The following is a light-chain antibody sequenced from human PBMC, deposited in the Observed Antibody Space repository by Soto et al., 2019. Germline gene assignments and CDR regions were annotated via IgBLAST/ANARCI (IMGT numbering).Light chain of an antibody. CDR3: QSYDSSLGV. J-gene: IGLJ1*01. V-gene: IGLV1-40*01. CDR2: GNS. CDR1: SSNIGAGYD. Sequence: QSVLTQRPSVSGAPGQRVTISCTGSSSNIGAGYDVHWYQQLPGTAPKLLIYGNSNRPSGVPDRFSGSKSGTSASLAITGLQAEDEADYYCQSYDSSLGVFGTGTKVTVL.